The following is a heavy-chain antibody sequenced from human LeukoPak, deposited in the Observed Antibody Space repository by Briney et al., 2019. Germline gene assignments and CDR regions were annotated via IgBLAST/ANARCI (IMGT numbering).Heavy chain of an antibody. V-gene: IGHV4-30-4*01. D-gene: IGHD3-3*01. J-gene: IGHJ3*01. CDR1: GGSISSGDYY. Sequence: SQTLSVTCTVSGGSISSGDYYWSWIRQPPGKGLEWIGYIYYSGSTYYNPSLKGRITVSVDTSKNQFSLKLNSVTAADTAVYYCARHMSNYDIWSGYYGNAFDLWGQGTMVIVSS. CDR2: IYYSGST. CDR3: ARHMSNYDIWSGYYGNAFDL.